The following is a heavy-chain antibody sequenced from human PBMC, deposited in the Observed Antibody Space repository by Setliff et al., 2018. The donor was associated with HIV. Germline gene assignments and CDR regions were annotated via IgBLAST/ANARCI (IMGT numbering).Heavy chain of an antibody. V-gene: IGHV4-34*01. D-gene: IGHD7-27*01. CDR3: ARCRLNGGFNL. Sequence: KASETLSLTCAVYGGSFSGHQWSWIRQPPGKGLEWIGEINHSEDTNYNSFLKSRVTISLDMSKNQFPLKLSSVTAADTAVYYCARCRLNGGFNLWGQGTLVTVSS. CDR2: INHSEDT. J-gene: IGHJ5*02. CDR1: GGSFSGHQ.